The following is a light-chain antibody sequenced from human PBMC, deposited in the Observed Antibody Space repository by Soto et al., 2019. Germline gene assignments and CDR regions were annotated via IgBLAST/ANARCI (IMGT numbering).Light chain of an antibody. CDR3: QQYGSSGT. V-gene: IGKV3-20*01. CDR2: GAS. CDR1: QSVSNNY. J-gene: IGKJ1*01. Sequence: EIVLTQSPGTLSLSPGERATLSCRASQSVSNNYLAWYQQKPGQAPSLLIYGASNRATGIPDRFSGSGSGTDFTLTISRLEPEDFGGYYCQQYGSSGTFGQGTKVEIK.